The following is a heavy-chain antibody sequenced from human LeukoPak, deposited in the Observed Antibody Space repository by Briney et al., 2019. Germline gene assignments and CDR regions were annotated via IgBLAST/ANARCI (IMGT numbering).Heavy chain of an antibody. Sequence: SETLSLTCTVSGGSISSYYWSWIRQPPGKGLEWIGYIYYSGSTNYNPSLKSRVTISVDKANNQFSLKLSSVTAADTAVYFCARAYYDFWYFQHWGQGTLVTVSS. CDR1: GGSISSYY. CDR2: IYYSGST. D-gene: IGHD3-3*01. CDR3: ARAYYDFWYFQH. J-gene: IGHJ1*01. V-gene: IGHV4-59*01.